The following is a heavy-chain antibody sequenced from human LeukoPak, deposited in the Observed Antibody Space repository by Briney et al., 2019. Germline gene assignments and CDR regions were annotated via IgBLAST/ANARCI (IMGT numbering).Heavy chain of an antibody. D-gene: IGHD2-15*01. V-gene: IGHV4-61*01. Sequence: PSETLSLTCTVSGGSVSSGSYYWSWIRQPPGKGLEWIGYIYYSGSTDYNPSLKSRVTISVDTSKNQFSLKLSSVTAADTAVYYCARGPGYCSGGSCYPPLPYFDYWGQGTLVTVSS. J-gene: IGHJ4*02. CDR2: IYYSGST. CDR3: ARGPGYCSGGSCYPPLPYFDY. CDR1: GGSVSSGSYY.